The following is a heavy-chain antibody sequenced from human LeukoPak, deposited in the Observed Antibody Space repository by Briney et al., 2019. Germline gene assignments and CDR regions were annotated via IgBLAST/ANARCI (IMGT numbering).Heavy chain of an antibody. V-gene: IGHV4-59*01. CDR3: ARDHELGWFDP. Sequence: PSXTLSLTCTVSGGSISSYYWSWIRQPPGKGLEWIGYIYYSGSTNYNPSLKSRVTISVDTSKNQFSLKLSSVTAADTAVYYCARDHELGWFDPWGQGTLVTVSS. CDR1: GGSISSYY. CDR2: IYYSGST. J-gene: IGHJ5*02. D-gene: IGHD1-26*01.